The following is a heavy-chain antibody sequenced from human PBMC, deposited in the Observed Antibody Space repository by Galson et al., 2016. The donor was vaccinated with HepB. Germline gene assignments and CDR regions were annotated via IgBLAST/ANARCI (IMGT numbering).Heavy chain of an antibody. J-gene: IGHJ3*02. Sequence: SLRLSCAASGLTFSDYYMTWIRQAPGKGLEWVSYISSTSSYIRYADSVKGRSTISRDNAKNSLYLQMDSLRAEDTAVYYCARPRAQPDDAFDIWGQGTMVTVSS. D-gene: IGHD2-2*01. CDR3: ARPRAQPDDAFDI. V-gene: IGHV3-11*06. CDR1: GLTFSDYY. CDR2: ISSTSSYI.